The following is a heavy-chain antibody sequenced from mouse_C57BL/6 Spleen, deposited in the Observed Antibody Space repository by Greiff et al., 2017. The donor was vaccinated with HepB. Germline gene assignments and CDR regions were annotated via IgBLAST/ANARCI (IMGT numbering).Heavy chain of an antibody. V-gene: IGHV6-6*01. D-gene: IGHD1-1*01. Sequence: EVKLQESGGGLVQPGGSMKLSCAASGFTFSDAWMDWVRQSPEKGLEWVAEIRNKANNHATYYAESVKGRFTISRDDSKSSVYLQMNSLRAEDTGIYYCTRINYYGRGAMDYWGQGTSVTVSS. CDR1: GFTFSDAW. J-gene: IGHJ4*01. CDR2: IRNKANNHAT. CDR3: TRINYYGRGAMDY.